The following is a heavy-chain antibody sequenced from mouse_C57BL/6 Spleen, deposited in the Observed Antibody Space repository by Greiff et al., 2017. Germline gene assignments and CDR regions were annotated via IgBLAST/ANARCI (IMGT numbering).Heavy chain of an antibody. CDR1: GYTFTSYW. CDR2: IDPSDSYT. D-gene: IGHD2-5*01. V-gene: IGHV1-50*01. CDR3: ARSASNRGYFDY. J-gene: IGHJ2*01. Sequence: QVQLQQSGAELVKPGASVKLSCKASGYTFTSYWMQWVKQRPGQGLEWIGEIDPSDSYTNYNQKFKGKATLTVDTSSSTAYMQLSSLTSEDSAVYYCARSASNRGYFDYWGQGTTLTVSS.